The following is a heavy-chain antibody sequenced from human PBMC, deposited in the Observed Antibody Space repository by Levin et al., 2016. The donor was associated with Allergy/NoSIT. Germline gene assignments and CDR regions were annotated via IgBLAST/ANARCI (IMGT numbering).Heavy chain of an antibody. Sequence: GESLKISCAASGFPFSDYAMSWVRQGPGKGLEWVSDVSGSGLSTNYAGSVKGRFTISRDNSNGTLYLQMNSLRADDTAVYYCAKWPTIQLWSPQYAYFDLWGRGTLVTVSS. D-gene: IGHD5-18*01. V-gene: IGHV3-23*01. CDR2: VSGSGLST. CDR1: GFPFSDYA. CDR3: AKWPTIQLWSPQYAYFDL. J-gene: IGHJ2*01.